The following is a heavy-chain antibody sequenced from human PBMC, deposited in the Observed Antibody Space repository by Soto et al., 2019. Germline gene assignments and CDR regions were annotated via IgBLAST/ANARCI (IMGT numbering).Heavy chain of an antibody. CDR3: ARDTAMDDYYYYGMDV. D-gene: IGHD5-18*01. CDR2: ISSSSSYT. V-gene: IGHV3-11*06. J-gene: IGHJ6*02. CDR1: GFTFSDYY. Sequence: QVQLVESGGGLVKPGGSLRLSCVASGFTFSDYYMSWISQAPGKGLEWVSYISSSSSYTNYADSVKGRFTISRDNAKNSLYLQMSSLRAEDTAVYYCARDTAMDDYYYYGMDVWGQGTTVTVSS.